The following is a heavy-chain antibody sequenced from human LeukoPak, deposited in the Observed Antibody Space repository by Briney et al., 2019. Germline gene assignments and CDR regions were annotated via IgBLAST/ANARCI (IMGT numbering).Heavy chain of an antibody. CDR1: GGSISSSGYY. Sequence: PETLSLTCTVSGGSISSSGYYWAWIRQPPGKGLEWIGRIYYSGSTYYNPSLKSRVTISVDTSKNQFSLKLSSVTAADTAVYYCARRSYSSSSGTFEYWGHGTLVTVSS. J-gene: IGHJ4*01. V-gene: IGHV4-39*01. CDR3: ARRSYSSSSGTFEY. D-gene: IGHD6-6*01. CDR2: IYYSGST.